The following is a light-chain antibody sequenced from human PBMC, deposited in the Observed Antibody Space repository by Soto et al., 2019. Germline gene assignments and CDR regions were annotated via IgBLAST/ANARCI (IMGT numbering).Light chain of an antibody. CDR2: EVG. CDR1: SSDIGDYNY. CDR3: GSYVDTKNFV. Sequence: QSALTQPPSASGSLGQSVTISCTGTSSDIGDYNYVSWYQQHPGKAPRLIIYEVGKRPSGVPDRFSASKSGNTASLTVSGLRAEDEADYYCGSYVDTKNFVFGGGTKVTVL. V-gene: IGLV2-8*01. J-gene: IGLJ3*02.